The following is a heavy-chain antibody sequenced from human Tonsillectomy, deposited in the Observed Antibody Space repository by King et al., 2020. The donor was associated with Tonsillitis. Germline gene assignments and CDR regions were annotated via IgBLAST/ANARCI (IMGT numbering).Heavy chain of an antibody. Sequence: PLQESGPGLVKPSETLSLNCTVSGGSVSGYYWSWIRQPPGKGLEWIGYIHYTGSTKYTSSLKSRVTISLDTSKNQFSLKLNYVTAADSAVYYCAREEFNGTFCYPFDPWGQGTLVTVSS. CDR1: GGSVSGYY. J-gene: IGHJ5*02. D-gene: IGHD2-2*01. V-gene: IGHV4-59*02. CDR2: IHYTGST. CDR3: AREEFNGTFCYPFDP.